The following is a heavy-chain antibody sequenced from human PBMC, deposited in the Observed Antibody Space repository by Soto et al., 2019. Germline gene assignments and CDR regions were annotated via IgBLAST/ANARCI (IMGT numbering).Heavy chain of an antibody. J-gene: IGHJ4*02. CDR1: GGTLNTYT. CDR3: ATWRHYSGSYCFDY. CDR2: IVPMYDSV. V-gene: IGHV1-69*06. D-gene: IGHD1-26*01. Sequence: ASVKVSCKASGGTLNTYTINWVRQAPGRRLEWVGQIVPMYDSVNYAENFQGRVTITADKSTKTSYMELTSLRSEDTALYFCATWRHYSGSYCFDYSGQGTLVTVS.